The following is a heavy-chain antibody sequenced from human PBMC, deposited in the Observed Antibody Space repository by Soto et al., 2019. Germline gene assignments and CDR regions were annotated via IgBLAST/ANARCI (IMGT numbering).Heavy chain of an antibody. Sequence: QVQLQESGPGLVKPSGTLSLSCAVSGGSISSSHWWTWVRQPPGKGLEWIGEIYHSGSTNYNPSLQSRVTLSGNPARNQFSPNLSSGAAADTAFYYCGSSGGGEDYWGQGILVTVSS. CDR1: GGSISSSHW. D-gene: IGHD3-16*01. CDR2: IYHSGST. CDR3: GSSGGGEDY. V-gene: IGHV4-4*02. J-gene: IGHJ4*02.